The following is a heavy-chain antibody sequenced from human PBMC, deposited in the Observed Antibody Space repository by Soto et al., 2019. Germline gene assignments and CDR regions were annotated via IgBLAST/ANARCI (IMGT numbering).Heavy chain of an antibody. CDR2: INAGNGNT. CDR1: GYTFTSYA. Sequence: ASVKVSCKASGYTFTSYAMHWVRQAPGQRLEWMGWINAGNGNTKYSQKFQGRVAITRDTSASTAYMELSSLRSEDTAVYYCARWGAYYYYYYGMDVWGQGTTVTVSS. J-gene: IGHJ6*02. V-gene: IGHV1-3*01. D-gene: IGHD3-16*01. CDR3: ARWGAYYYYYYGMDV.